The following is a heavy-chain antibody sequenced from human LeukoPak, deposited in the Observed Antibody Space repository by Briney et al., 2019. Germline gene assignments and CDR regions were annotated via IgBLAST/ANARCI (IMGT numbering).Heavy chain of an antibody. V-gene: IGHV3-30-3*01. Sequence: GGSLRLSCAASGFTFSSYAMHWVRQAPGKGLEWVAVISYDGSNKYYADSVKGRFTISRDNSKNTLYLQMNSLRAEDTAVYYCARDGGWADYYDSSGYYYFDYWGQGTLVTVSS. CDR1: GFTFSSYA. J-gene: IGHJ4*02. D-gene: IGHD3-22*01. CDR3: ARDGGWADYYDSSGYYYFDY. CDR2: ISYDGSNK.